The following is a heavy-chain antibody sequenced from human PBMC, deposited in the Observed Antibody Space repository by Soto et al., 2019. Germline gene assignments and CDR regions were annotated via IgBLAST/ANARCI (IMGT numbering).Heavy chain of an antibody. CDR2: IYPGDSDT. Sequence: GESLNISCEASGYNFATYSISWVRQIRGKGLEWMGIIYPGDSDTRYSAAFQGHVTISADKAISTGYLQWNSLKASDTAMYYCTRPYGDPYWGQGTLVTVSS. V-gene: IGHV5-51*01. CDR3: TRPYGDPY. J-gene: IGHJ4*02. D-gene: IGHD4-17*01. CDR1: GYNFATYS.